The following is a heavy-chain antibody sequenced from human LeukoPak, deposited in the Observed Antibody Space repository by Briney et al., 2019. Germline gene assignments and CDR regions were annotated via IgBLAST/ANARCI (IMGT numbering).Heavy chain of an antibody. J-gene: IGHJ4*02. CDR2: IYHSGST. V-gene: IGHV4-38-2*02. Sequence: SETLSFTCTVSGYSITSGYYWGWIRQPPGKGLEWIGSIYHSGSTFYNPSLKSRVTMLADMSKNEISLKLTSVTAADTAVYYCATGAGDFDHWGQGTLVTVSS. CDR3: ATGAGDFDH. D-gene: IGHD1-14*01. CDR1: GYSITSGYY.